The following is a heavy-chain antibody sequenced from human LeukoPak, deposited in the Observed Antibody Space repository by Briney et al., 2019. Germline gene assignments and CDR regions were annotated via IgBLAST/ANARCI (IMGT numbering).Heavy chain of an antibody. CDR2: ISGSGGST. V-gene: IGHV3-23*01. CDR1: GFTFSSYA. D-gene: IGHD3-22*01. Sequence: GGSLRLSCAASGFTFSSYAMCWVRQAPGKGLEWVSAISGSGGSTYYADSVKGRFTISRDNSKNTLYLQMNSLRAEDTAVYYCAKDTRETYYYDSRTPFGYWGQGTLVTVSS. CDR3: AKDTRETYYYDSRTPFGY. J-gene: IGHJ4*02.